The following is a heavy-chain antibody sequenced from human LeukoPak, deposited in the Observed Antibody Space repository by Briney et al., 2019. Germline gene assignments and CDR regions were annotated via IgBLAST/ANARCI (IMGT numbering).Heavy chain of an antibody. CDR1: GGPISSYY. J-gene: IGHJ4*02. D-gene: IGHD5-18*01. Sequence: SETLSLTCTVSGGPISSYYWSWIRQPPGKGLEWIGYIYYSGSTNYNPSLKSRVTISVDTSKNQFSLKLSSVTAADTAVYYCARGAQLWSDDFYDYWGQGTLVTVSS. V-gene: IGHV4-59*01. CDR2: IYYSGST. CDR3: ARGAQLWSDDFYDY.